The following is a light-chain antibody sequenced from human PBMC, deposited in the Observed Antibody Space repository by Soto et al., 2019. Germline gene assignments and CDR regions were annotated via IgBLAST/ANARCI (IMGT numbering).Light chain of an antibody. CDR1: SSDVGRHNA. Sequence: QSALTQPASVSGSPGQSITISRSGTSSDVGRHNAVSWYQQHPGKVPQLMIYNVNIRPSGISDRFSASKSGNMASLTISGLQAEHEADYYCSSYRVGGSYVFGTGTKLTVL. V-gene: IGLV2-14*03. J-gene: IGLJ1*01. CDR3: SSYRVGGSYV. CDR2: NVN.